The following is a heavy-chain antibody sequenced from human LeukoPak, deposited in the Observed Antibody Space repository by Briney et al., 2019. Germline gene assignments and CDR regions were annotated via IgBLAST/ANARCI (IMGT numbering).Heavy chain of an antibody. V-gene: IGHV4-61*01. CDR2: IYYSGST. CDR3: ARATAFFDI. CDR1: GGSIRSGSYY. J-gene: IGHJ3*02. Sequence: PSETLSLTCTVSGGSIRSGSYYWSWIRQPPGKGLEWIGYIYYSGSTNYNPSLKSRVTISVDTSKNQFSLKLTSVTAADTAVYYCARATAFFDIWGQGTMVTVSS.